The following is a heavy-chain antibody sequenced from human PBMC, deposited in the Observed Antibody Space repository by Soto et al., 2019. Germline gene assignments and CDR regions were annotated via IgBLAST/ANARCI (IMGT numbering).Heavy chain of an antibody. CDR3: AGGGPVSVSPAWQLLGYFDY. CDR1: GGSISRGAYF. D-gene: IGHD2-15*01. CDR2: ISYTGAT. J-gene: IGHJ4*02. Sequence: QVHLQESGPGQVRPSQTLSLSCSVSGGSISRGAYFWTWIRQFPGKGLEWIASISYTGATYYNPSLKSRVTILAGTSKNQFSLKLNSVTSVDTAVYYCAGGGPVSVSPAWQLLGYFDYWGQGTLVTVSS. V-gene: IGHV4-31*03.